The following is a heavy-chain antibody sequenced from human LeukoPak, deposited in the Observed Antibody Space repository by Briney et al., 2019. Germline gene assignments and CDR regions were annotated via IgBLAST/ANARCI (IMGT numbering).Heavy chain of an antibody. Sequence: ASVKVSCKASGYTFTGYYMHWVRQAPGQGLEWMGWISPNSGGTNYAQKFQGRVTMTRDTSISTAYMELSRLRSDDTAVYYCAFGINVDTAMVGWFDPWGQGTLVTVSS. CDR1: GYTFTGYY. D-gene: IGHD5-18*01. J-gene: IGHJ5*02. V-gene: IGHV1-2*02. CDR2: ISPNSGGT. CDR3: AFGINVDTAMVGWFDP.